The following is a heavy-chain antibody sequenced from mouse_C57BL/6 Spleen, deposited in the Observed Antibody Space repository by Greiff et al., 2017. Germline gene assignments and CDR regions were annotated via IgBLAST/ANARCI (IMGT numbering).Heavy chain of an antibody. J-gene: IGHJ4*01. CDR2: ISYDGSN. CDR3: ARDPYGSSYGGAMDY. D-gene: IGHD1-1*01. CDR1: GYSITSGYY. Sequence: ESGPGLVKPSQSLSLTCSVTGYSITSGYYWNWIRQFPGNKLEWMGYISYDGSNNYNPSLKNRISITRDTSKNQFFLKLNSVTTEDTATYYCARDPYGSSYGGAMDYWGQGTSVTVSS. V-gene: IGHV3-6*01.